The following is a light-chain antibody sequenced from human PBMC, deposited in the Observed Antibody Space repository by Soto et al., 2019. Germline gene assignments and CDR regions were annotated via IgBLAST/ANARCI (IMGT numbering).Light chain of an antibody. CDR3: TSYTSSVTLV. CDR1: SSYVGAYNY. Sequence: QSALTQPASLSGSPGQSITISCTGTSSYVGAYNYVSWYQQHLGKVPKLIIYDVINRPSGVSSRFSGSKSVNTASLTISGLQAEDEADYYCTSYTSSVTLVFGGGTKVTVL. CDR2: DVI. V-gene: IGLV2-14*01. J-gene: IGLJ3*02.